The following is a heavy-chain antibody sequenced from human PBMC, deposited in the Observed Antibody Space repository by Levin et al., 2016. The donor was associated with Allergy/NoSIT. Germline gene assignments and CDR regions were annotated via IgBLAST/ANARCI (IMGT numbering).Heavy chain of an antibody. D-gene: IGHD2-2*01. Sequence: GESLKISCKASGYSFTSNWIVWVRQMPGKGLEWVGRIDPSDSYTNYSPSFQGHVTISADKSISTAYLQWNSLRASDTAIYYCARLRADWGYCSTTTCIPSDPWGQGTLVTVSS. J-gene: IGHJ5*02. CDR3: ARLRADWGYCSTTTCIPSDP. V-gene: IGHV5-10-1*01. CDR2: IDPSDSYT. CDR1: GYSFTSNW.